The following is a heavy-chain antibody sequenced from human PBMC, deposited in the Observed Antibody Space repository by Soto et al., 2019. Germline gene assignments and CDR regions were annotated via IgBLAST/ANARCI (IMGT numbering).Heavy chain of an antibody. V-gene: IGHV3-7*04. CDR2: IKQGGSET. J-gene: IGHJ4*02. Sequence: GGSLRLSCAACGFTFCSYGIHWVRQALGKGLQWVANIKQGGSETYYENSVRGRFTISRDDAKNSLYLKMNSLRAEDTAVYYCARAEYCGGDSNFDYWGPGILGTVSS. CDR1: GFTFCSYG. CDR3: ARAEYCGGDSNFDY. D-gene: IGHD2-21*02.